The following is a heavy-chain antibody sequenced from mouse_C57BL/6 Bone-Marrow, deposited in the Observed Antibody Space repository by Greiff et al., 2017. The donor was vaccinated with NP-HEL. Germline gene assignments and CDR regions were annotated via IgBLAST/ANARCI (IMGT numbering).Heavy chain of an antibody. J-gene: IGHJ1*03. V-gene: IGHV1-54*01. Sequence: QVQLQQSGAELVRPGTSVKVSCKASGYAFTNYFIEWVKQRPGQGLEWIGVINPGSGGTNYNEKFKGKATLTADKSSSTAYMQLSSLTSEDSAIYYCARYYGSSAHWYFDVWGTGTTVTVSS. CDR3: ARYYGSSAHWYFDV. D-gene: IGHD1-1*01. CDR1: GYAFTNYF. CDR2: INPGSGGT.